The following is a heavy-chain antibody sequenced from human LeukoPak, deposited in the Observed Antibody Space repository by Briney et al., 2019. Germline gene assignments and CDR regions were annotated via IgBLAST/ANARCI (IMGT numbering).Heavy chain of an antibody. Sequence: QPGGSLRLSFAASGXTFSSYAMSWVRQAPEKGLEWVSTISGSGGGTYYADSVKGRFTISRDDSKNTLYLQMNSLRAEDTAVYYCAKDLGRYRNNYFDYWGQGTLVTVSS. CDR2: ISGSGGGT. J-gene: IGHJ4*02. CDR3: AKDLGRYRNNYFDY. D-gene: IGHD1-26*01. CDR1: GXTFSSYA. V-gene: IGHV3-23*01.